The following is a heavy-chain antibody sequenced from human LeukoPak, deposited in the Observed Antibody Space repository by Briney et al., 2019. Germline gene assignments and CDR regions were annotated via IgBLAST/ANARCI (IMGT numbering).Heavy chain of an antibody. J-gene: IGHJ3*02. D-gene: IGHD5-18*01. Sequence: EASVKVSCKASGYTFTGYYMHWVRQAPGQGLEWMGWINPNSGGTNYAQKFQGRVTISVDTSKNQFSLKLSSVTAADTAVYYCAREQYSLNAFDIWGQGTMVTVSS. CDR1: GYTFTGYY. V-gene: IGHV1-2*02. CDR3: AREQYSLNAFDI. CDR2: INPNSGGT.